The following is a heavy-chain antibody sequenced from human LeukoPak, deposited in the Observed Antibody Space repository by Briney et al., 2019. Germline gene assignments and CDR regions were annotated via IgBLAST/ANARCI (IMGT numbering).Heavy chain of an antibody. CDR2: ISGSGGST. V-gene: IGHV3-23*01. D-gene: IGHD6-13*01. J-gene: IGHJ4*02. Sequence: QPGGSLRLSCAASGFTFSSYAMSWVRQAPGKGLEWVSAISGSGGSTYYADSVKGRFTISRGNSKNTLYLQMNSLRAEDTAVYYCAKDHPNRAAAGPVRDPPFDYWGQGTLVTVSS. CDR1: GFTFSSYA. CDR3: AKDHPNRAAAGPVRDPPFDY.